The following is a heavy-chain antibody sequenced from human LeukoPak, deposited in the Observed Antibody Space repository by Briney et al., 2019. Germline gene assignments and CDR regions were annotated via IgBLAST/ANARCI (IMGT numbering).Heavy chain of an antibody. CDR2: FSSSSSYI. CDR1: GFTLISYR. CDR3: AKDARLRYDILTGYFHY. V-gene: IGHV3-21*04. Sequence: GGALRLSCAAHGFTLISYRRTWARRPPGRGLGWVPSFSSSSSYIAYADSVKGRFTISRDNAKNSLYLQMNSLRAEDTALYYCAKDARLRYDILTGYFHYWGQGTLVTVSS. D-gene: IGHD3-9*01. J-gene: IGHJ4*02.